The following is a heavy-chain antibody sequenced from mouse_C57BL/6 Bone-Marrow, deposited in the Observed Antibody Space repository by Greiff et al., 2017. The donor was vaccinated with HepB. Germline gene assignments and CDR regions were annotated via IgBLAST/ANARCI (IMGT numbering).Heavy chain of an antibody. Sequence: QVQLQQPGAELVMPGASVKLSYKASGYTFTSYWMHWVKQRPGQGLEWIGEIDPSDSYTNYNQKFKGKSTLTVDKSSSTAYMQLSSLTSEDSAVYYCAPLYYDYGFAYWGQGTLVTVSA. J-gene: IGHJ3*01. D-gene: IGHD2-4*01. CDR1: GYTFTSYW. CDR3: APLYYDYGFAY. V-gene: IGHV1-69*01. CDR2: IDPSDSYT.